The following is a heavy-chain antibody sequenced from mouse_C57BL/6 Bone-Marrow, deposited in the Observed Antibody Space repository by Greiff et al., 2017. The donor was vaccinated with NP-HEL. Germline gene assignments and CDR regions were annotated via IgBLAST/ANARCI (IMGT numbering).Heavy chain of an antibody. CDR2: ISSGSGTT. D-gene: IGHD2-3*01. V-gene: IGHV5-17*01. J-gene: IGHJ2*01. Sequence: EVKLVESGGGLVKPGGSLKLSCAASGFTFSDYGMHWVRQAPEKGLEWVAYISSGSGTTNYADTVKGRFTISRDNAKNTLFLQMTSLRSEDTAMYYCARLSIFYFDYWGQGTTLTVSS. CDR1: GFTFSDYG. CDR3: ARLSIFYFDY.